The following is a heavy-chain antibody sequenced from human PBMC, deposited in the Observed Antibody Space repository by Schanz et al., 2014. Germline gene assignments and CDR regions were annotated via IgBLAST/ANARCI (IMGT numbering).Heavy chain of an antibody. CDR2: IGGSDGNT. Sequence: QVLLVQSGAEVKQPGASVKVSCKASGYTFTRSGISWVRQAPGQGLEWMGWIGGSDGNTNFAQKFQGRVTMTTDTSTSTVYMELRSLTSDDSAVYYCARDRDQWDGNYLDYWGQGTLVTVSS. D-gene: IGHD1-26*01. CDR3: ARDRDQWDGNYLDY. CDR1: GYTFTRSG. J-gene: IGHJ4*02. V-gene: IGHV1-18*01.